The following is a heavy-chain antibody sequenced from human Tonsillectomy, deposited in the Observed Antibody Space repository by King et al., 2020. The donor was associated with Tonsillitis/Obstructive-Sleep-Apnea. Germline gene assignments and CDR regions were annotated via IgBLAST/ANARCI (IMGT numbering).Heavy chain of an antibody. D-gene: IGHD3-3*01. CDR3: ARLPPNLMFWSAYYVDY. Sequence: LQLQESGPGLVKPSETLSLTCTVSGGSISSSNNYWGWIRQPPGKGLEWIGSIYYSGSTYYNPSFQGQVTISADKSIYTAYLQWSSLKASDTAMYYCARLPPNLMFWSAYYVDYWGQGTLVTVSS. CDR2: IYYSGST. CDR1: GGSISSSNNY. J-gene: IGHJ4*02. V-gene: IGHV4-39*07.